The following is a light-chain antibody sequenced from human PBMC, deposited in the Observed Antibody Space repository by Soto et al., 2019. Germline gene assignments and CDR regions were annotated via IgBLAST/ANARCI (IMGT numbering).Light chain of an antibody. J-gene: IGKJ2*01. CDR3: QQYYSPPHT. Sequence: DFVMTQSPDSLAVSLGERATINCKSSQNVLYNSNSKNYLAWYQQKPGQPPKLLFYWASTRESVVPDRFSASGSGTDFTLTISSLQADDVAVYYCQQYYSPPHTFGQGTKLEIK. V-gene: IGKV4-1*01. CDR1: QNVLYNSNSKNY. CDR2: WAS.